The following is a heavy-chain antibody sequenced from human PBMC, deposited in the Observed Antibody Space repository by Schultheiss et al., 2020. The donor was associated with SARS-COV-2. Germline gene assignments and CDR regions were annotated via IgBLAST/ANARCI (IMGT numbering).Heavy chain of an antibody. V-gene: IGHV1-69*13. J-gene: IGHJ6*02. Sequence: SVKVSCKASGGTFSSYVISWVRQAPGQGLEWMGGIIPIFGTANYAQKFQGRVTITADESTSTAYMELSSLRSEDTAVYYCARDKVRTTVTTKYYYGMDVWGQGTTVTVSS. CDR1: GGTFSSYV. CDR2: IIPIFGTA. D-gene: IGHD4-17*01. CDR3: ARDKVRTTVTTKYYYGMDV.